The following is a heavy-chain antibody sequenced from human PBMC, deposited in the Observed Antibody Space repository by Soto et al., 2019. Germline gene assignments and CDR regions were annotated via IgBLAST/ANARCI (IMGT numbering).Heavy chain of an antibody. V-gene: IGHV3-23*01. Sequence: GGSLRLSCAASGITFSSYAMSWVRKAPGKGLEWVSAIIGSGGSTYYADSVKGRFPISRDSSKTTLSLQMNSRRAEDTAVNYVASHGDSSYDYYYGMDVWGQGTTVTVSS. CDR1: GITFSSYA. D-gene: IGHD4-17*01. CDR3: ASHGDSSYDYYYGMDV. J-gene: IGHJ6*02. CDR2: IIGSGGST.